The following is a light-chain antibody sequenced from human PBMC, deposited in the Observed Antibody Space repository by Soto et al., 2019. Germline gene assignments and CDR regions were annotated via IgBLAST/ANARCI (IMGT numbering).Light chain of an antibody. CDR1: QSISRW. Sequence: DIQMTQSPSTLSASVGDRVTITCRASQSISRWLAWYQQKPGAPPRLLIYDASILQRGVPSRFSGSGSGKHFILTISNLQPEDFATYYCQQSNSLFGQGTRLEIK. V-gene: IGKV1-5*01. CDR2: DAS. CDR3: QQSNSL. J-gene: IGKJ5*01.